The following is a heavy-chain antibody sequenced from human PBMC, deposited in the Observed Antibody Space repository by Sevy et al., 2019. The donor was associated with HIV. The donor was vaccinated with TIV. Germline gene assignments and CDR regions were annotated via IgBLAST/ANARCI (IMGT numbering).Heavy chain of an antibody. Sequence: GGSLRLSCAASGFTFSSYAMSWVRQAPGKGLEWVSAISGSGGNTYYADSVKGRFTSSRDNSKNTLKLQMNSLRAEDTAVYDCAKVAGVTMVRGVIIKGGYFDYWGQGTLVTVSS. D-gene: IGHD3-10*01. V-gene: IGHV3-23*01. CDR1: GFTFSSYA. J-gene: IGHJ4*02. CDR2: ISGSGGNT. CDR3: AKVAGVTMVRGVIIKGGYFDY.